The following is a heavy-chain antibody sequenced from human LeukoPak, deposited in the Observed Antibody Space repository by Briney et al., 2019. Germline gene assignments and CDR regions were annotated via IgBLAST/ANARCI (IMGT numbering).Heavy chain of an antibody. D-gene: IGHD3-22*01. CDR2: INPNSGGT. J-gene: IGHJ4*02. CDR1: GYTFTGYY. V-gene: IGHV1-2*02. Sequence: ASVKVSCKASGYTFTGYYLHWVRQAPGQGLEWMGWINPNSGGTNYAQKFQGRVTITRDTSISTAYMELSRLRSDDTAVYYCARYYYDSSGYLYWGQGTLVTVSS. CDR3: ARYYYDSSGYLY.